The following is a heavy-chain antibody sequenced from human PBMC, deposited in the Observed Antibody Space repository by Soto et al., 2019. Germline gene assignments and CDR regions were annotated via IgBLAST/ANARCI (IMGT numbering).Heavy chain of an antibody. CDR1: GGTFSSYA. V-gene: IGHV1-69*13. J-gene: IGHJ5*02. D-gene: IGHD2-8*01. Sequence: SVKVSCKXSGGTFSSYAISWVRQAPGQGLEWMGGIIPIFGTANYAQKFQGRVTITADESTSTAYMELSSLRSEDTAVYYCARVYCTNGVCYKAWFDPWGQGTLVTVSS. CDR3: ARVYCTNGVCYKAWFDP. CDR2: IIPIFGTA.